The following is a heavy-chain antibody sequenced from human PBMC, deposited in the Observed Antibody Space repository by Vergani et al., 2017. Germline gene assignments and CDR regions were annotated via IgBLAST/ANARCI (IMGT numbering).Heavy chain of an antibody. CDR1: GDSSNNDDYY. J-gene: IGHJ4*02. CDR2: ISYSGST. D-gene: IGHD3-22*01. CDR3: ARVAGGSGSYYLG. Sequence: QLQLQQSGPGLVQPSQTLSLTCIVSGDSSNNDDYYWSWIRQPPGKGLEWIGYISYSGSTYQNPSLESRLTMSLDTSRTQFSLNLISVTDGDTAVYYCARVAGGSGSYYLGWGQGTPVTVSS. V-gene: IGHV4-30-4*08.